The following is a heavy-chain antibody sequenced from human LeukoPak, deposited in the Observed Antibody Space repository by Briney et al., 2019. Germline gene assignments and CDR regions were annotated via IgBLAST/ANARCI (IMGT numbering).Heavy chain of an antibody. Sequence: PGGSLRLSCTVSGFTVSSNSMSWVRQAPGKGLEWVSFIYSDNTHYSDSVKGRFTISRDNSKSTLYLQMNSLRAEDTAVYYCARGGRGVWGSLDYWGQGTLVTVSS. V-gene: IGHV3-66*03. J-gene: IGHJ4*02. CDR1: GFTVSSNS. CDR3: ARGGRGVWGSLDY. D-gene: IGHD3-16*01. CDR2: IYSDNT.